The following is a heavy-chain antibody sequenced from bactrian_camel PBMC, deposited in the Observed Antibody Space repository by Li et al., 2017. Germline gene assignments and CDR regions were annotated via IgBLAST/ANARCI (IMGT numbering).Heavy chain of an antibody. D-gene: IGHD2*01. J-gene: IGHJ4*01. V-gene: IGHV3S55*01. CDR3: AAGDMVEVVSAIPPEYTFPI. CDR1: GLAIRDSD. Sequence: VQLVESGGGSVQAGGSLRLSCTATGLAIRDSDMGWYRQIPDKEREGVAGIESDGSTSYADSVKGRFTVSQDNAKNTVYLQMNSLKPEDTAVYYCAAGDMVEVVSAIPPEYTFPIWGQGTQVTVS. CDR2: IESDGST.